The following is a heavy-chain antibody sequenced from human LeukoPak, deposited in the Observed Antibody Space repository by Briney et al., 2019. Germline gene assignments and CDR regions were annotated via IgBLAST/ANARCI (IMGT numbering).Heavy chain of an antibody. CDR2: IKQDGSEK. CDR1: GFTFSSYA. D-gene: IGHD2-15*01. CDR3: ARVAPPTYCSGGSCSSYYYYYGMDV. J-gene: IGHJ6*02. V-gene: IGHV3-7*03. Sequence: PGGSLRLSCAASGFTFSSYAMHWVRQAPGKGLEWVANIKQDGSEKYYVDSVKGRFTISRDNAKNSLYLQMNSLRAEDTAVYYCARVAPPTYCSGGSCSSYYYYYGMDVWGQGTTVTVSS.